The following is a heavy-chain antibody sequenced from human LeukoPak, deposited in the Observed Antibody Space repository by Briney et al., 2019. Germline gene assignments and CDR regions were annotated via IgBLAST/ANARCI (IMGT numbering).Heavy chain of an antibody. J-gene: IGHJ4*02. CDR2: MNPNSGNT. D-gene: IGHD2-2*01. CDR1: GYTFTSYG. V-gene: IGHV1-8*02. CDR3: ARLLGYCSSTSCGDY. Sequence: ASVKVSCKASGYTFTSYGISWVRQAPGQGLEWMGWMNPNSGNTGYAQKFQGRVTMTRNTSISTAYMELSSLRSEDTAVYYCARLLGYCSSTSCGDYWGQGTLVTVSS.